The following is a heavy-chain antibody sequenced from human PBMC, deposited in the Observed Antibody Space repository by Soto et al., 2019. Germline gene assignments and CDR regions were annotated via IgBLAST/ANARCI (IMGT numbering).Heavy chain of an antibody. Sequence: QVQLVESGGGLVKPGGSVRLSCTASGFSFSDYYMSWIRQAPGKGLEWLSYISSGGRSIQYADSVKGRFTISRDNDKNSLYLQIYSLRAEDTAVYYCARYVGPGSTDYWGQGTLVTVSS. CDR1: GFSFSDYY. CDR3: ARYVGPGSTDY. V-gene: IGHV3-11*01. D-gene: IGHD3-16*01. CDR2: ISSGGRSI. J-gene: IGHJ4*02.